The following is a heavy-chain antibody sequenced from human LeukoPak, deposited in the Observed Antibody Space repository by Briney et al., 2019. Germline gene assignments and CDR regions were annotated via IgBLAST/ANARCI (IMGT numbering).Heavy chain of an antibody. CDR3: ARWLQQNYYYYMDV. J-gene: IGHJ6*03. CDR2: INPNSGGT. V-gene: IGHV1-2*02. CDR1: GYTFTGYY. Sequence: GASVKVSCKASGYTFTGYYMHWVRQAPGQGLEWMGWINPNSGGTNYAQKFQGRVTMTRDTSISTAYMELSRLRYEDTAVYYCARWLQQNYYYYMDVWGKGTTVTVSS. D-gene: IGHD5-24*01.